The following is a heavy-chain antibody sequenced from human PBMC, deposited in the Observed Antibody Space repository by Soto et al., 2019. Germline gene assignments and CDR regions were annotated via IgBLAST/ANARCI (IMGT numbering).Heavy chain of an antibody. J-gene: IGHJ3*02. CDR3: ALDMVGDDAFDI. Sequence: SETLSLTCTVSGGSISSSSYYWGWIRQPPGKGLEWIGSIYYSGSTYYNPSLKSRVTISVDTSKNQFSLKLSSVTAADTAVYYCALDMVGDDAFDIWGQGTMVTVSS. D-gene: IGHD2-15*01. CDR2: IYYSGST. V-gene: IGHV4-39*01. CDR1: GGSISSSSYY.